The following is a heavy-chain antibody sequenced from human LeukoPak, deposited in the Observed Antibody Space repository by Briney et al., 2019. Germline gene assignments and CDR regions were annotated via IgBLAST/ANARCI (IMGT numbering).Heavy chain of an antibody. CDR3: AKVYNPSSSWRAYYYYGMDV. D-gene: IGHD6-13*01. CDR1: GFTFSNAW. CDR2: IKSKTDGGTT. V-gene: IGHV3-15*01. J-gene: IGHJ6*02. Sequence: GGSLRLSCAASGFTFSNAWMSWVRQAPGKGLEWVGRIKSKTDGGTTDYAAPVKGRFTISRDDSKNTLYLQINSLRAEDTAVYYCAKVYNPSSSWRAYYYYGMDVWGQGTTVTVSS.